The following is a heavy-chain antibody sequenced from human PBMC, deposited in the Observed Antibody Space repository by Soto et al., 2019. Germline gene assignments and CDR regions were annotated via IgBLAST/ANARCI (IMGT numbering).Heavy chain of an antibody. CDR2: VYFSGST. J-gene: IGHJ4*02. CDR1: GDSVSSGDYY. D-gene: IGHD6-6*01. V-gene: IGHV4-61*08. CDR3: AGPRKLVTPESLDY. Sequence: SETLSLTCSVSGDSVSSGDYYWSWIRQPPGKGLEWIGHVYFSGSTNYIPSLKSRLTISVDTAKNQFSLKLNSVTAEDTAVYYCAGPRKLVTPESLDYWGQGTLVTVSS.